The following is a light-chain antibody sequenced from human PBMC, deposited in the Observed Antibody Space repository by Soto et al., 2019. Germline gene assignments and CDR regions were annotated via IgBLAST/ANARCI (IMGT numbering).Light chain of an antibody. CDR1: QSVSSSY. CDR2: GAS. CDR3: QQYGSSRFT. Sequence: EIVLTQSPGTLSLSPGERATPSCRASQSVSSSYLAWYQQKPGQAPRLLIYGASSRATGIPDRFSGSGSGTDFTLTISRLEPEDFAVYYCQQYGSSRFTFGGGTKVDSK. J-gene: IGKJ4*01. V-gene: IGKV3-20*01.